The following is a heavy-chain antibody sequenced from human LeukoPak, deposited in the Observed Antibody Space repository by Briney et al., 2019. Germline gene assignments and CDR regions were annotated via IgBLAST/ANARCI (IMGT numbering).Heavy chain of an antibody. D-gene: IGHD5-24*01. CDR1: GGSFSGYY. CDR2: INHSGST. J-gene: IGHJ4*02. CDR3: VRGRKKKWLQFTPIDY. Sequence: SETLSLTCAVYGGSFSGYYWSWIRQPPGKGLEWIGEINHSGSTNYNPSLKSRVTISVDTSKNQFSLKLSSVTAADTAVYYCVRGRKKKWLQFTPIDYWGQGTLATVSS. V-gene: IGHV4-34*01.